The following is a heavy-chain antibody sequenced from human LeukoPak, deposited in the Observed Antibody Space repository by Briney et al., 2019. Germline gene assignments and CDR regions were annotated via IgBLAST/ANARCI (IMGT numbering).Heavy chain of an antibody. CDR1: CASFSDYY. CDR3: ARGGSSSSSCWFDY. CDR2: INHSGST. J-gene: IGHJ4*02. Sequence: SAPMSPTCAVDCASFSDYYWSFIRKPPGERPGFFGEINHSGSTNYNPSLKSRVTISVDTSKNQFSLQLSTVTAADTAVYYCARGGSSSSSCWFDYWGQGTLVTVSS. D-gene: IGHD6-6*01. V-gene: IGHV4-34*01.